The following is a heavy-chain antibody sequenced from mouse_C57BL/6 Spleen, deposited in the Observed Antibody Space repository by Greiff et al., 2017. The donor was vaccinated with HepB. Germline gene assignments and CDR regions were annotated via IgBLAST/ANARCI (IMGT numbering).Heavy chain of an antibody. CDR1: GYTFTDYE. J-gene: IGHJ2*01. CDR2: IDPETGGT. D-gene: IGHD2-5*01. Sequence: VQLQQSGAELVRPGASVTLSCKASGYTFTDYEMHWVKQTPVHGLEWIGAIDPETGGTAYNQKFKGKAILTADKSSSTAYMELRSLTSEDSAVYYCTRSSYSIDFDYWGQGTTLTVSS. V-gene: IGHV1-15*01. CDR3: TRSSYSIDFDY.